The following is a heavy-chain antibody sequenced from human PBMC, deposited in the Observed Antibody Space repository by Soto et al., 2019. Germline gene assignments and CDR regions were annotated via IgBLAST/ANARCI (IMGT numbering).Heavy chain of an antibody. Sequence: GGSLRLSCAASGFTFSSYDMHWVRQATGKGLEWVSAIGTAGDTYYPGSVKGRFTISRENAKNSLYLQMNSLRAEDTAVYYCARAPPGRAAAGQYYYGMDVWGQGTTVTVSS. V-gene: IGHV3-13*01. CDR3: ARAPPGRAAAGQYYYGMDV. CDR1: GFTFSSYD. J-gene: IGHJ6*02. D-gene: IGHD6-13*01. CDR2: IGTAGDT.